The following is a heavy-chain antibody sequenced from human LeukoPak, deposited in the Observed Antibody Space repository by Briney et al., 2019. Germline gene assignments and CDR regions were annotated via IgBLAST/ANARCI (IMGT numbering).Heavy chain of an antibody. J-gene: IGHJ6*03. CDR3: ARHDGLSSHTSFYYYYYYMDV. CDR1: GGSISSYY. CDR2: IYYSGST. V-gene: IGHV4-59*01. Sequence: SETLSLTCTVSGGSISSYYWSWIRQPPGKGLEWIGYIYYSGSTNYNPSLKSRVTISVDTSKNQFSLKLSSVTAADTAVYYCARHDGLSSHTSFYYYYYYMDVWGKGTTVTVSS. D-gene: IGHD2-2*02.